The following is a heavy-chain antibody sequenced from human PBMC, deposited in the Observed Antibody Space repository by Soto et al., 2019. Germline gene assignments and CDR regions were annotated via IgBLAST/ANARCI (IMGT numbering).Heavy chain of an antibody. CDR2: ISWNRGSI. J-gene: IGHJ4*02. Sequence: PGGSLRLSCAASGFTFDDYAMHWVRQAPGKGLEWVSGISWNRGSIGYADSVKGRFTISRDNAKNSLYLQMNSLRAEDTALYYCAKEQGSSPGFVIDYWGQGTLVTVSS. CDR1: GFTFDDYA. D-gene: IGHD6-6*01. CDR3: AKEQGSSPGFVIDY. V-gene: IGHV3-9*01.